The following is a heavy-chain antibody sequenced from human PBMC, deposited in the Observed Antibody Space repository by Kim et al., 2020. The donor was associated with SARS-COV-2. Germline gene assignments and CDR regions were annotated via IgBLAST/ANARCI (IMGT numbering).Heavy chain of an antibody. Sequence: GGSLRLSCTVSGFTFSSYAMSWVRQAPGKGLEWVAGISAGGDRTYYADSVKGRFTISRDNSKNTLYQQITSLSAEDTALYYCAKAGYRLVWGYFDYWGQG. V-gene: IGHV3-23*01. D-gene: IGHD3-16*01. CDR1: GFTFSSYA. J-gene: IGHJ4*02. CDR2: ISAGGDRT. CDR3: AKAGYRLVWGYFDY.